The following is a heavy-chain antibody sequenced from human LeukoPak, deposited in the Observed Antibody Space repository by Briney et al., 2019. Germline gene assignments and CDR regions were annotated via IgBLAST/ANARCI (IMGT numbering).Heavy chain of an antibody. Sequence: DPSETLSLTCTVSGGSISSGGYYWSWIRQHPGKGLEWTGYIYYSGSTYYNPSLKSRVTISVDTSKNQFSLKLSSVTAADTAVYYCARERAGGYFDWPSPDYWSQGTLVTVSS. CDR3: ARERAGGYFDWPSPDY. J-gene: IGHJ4*02. CDR2: IYYSGST. D-gene: IGHD3-9*01. CDR1: GGSISSGGYY. V-gene: IGHV4-31*03.